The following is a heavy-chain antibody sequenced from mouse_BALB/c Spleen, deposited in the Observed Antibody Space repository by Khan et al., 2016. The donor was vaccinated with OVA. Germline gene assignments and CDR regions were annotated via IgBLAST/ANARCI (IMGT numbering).Heavy chain of an antibody. V-gene: IGHV1S132*01. CDR1: GYTFTSYW. CDR3: ARGYFGNYEFVY. D-gene: IGHD2-1*01. Sequence: QVQLKQSGAELVKPGASVKLSCKTSGYTFTSYWIQWVKQRSGQGLGWIGQIFPGTGTTYYNENFKGKATLTVDTSAITAYMQLGSLTSEDSAVYCCARGYFGNYEFVYWGQGTLVTVSP. CDR2: IFPGTGTT. J-gene: IGHJ3*01.